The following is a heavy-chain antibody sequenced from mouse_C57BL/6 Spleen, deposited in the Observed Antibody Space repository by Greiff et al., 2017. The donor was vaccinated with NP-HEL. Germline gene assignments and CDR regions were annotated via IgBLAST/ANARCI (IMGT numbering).Heavy chain of an antibody. V-gene: IGHV1-69*01. D-gene: IGHD3-1*01. CDR2: IDPTDSSP. CDR3: ARSGYYVFAY. J-gene: IGHJ3*01. CDR1: GYTFTSYW. Sequence: QVQLQQPGAELVMPGASVKLSCKASGYTFTSYWMHWVKQRPGRGLEWIGEIDPTDSSPNYNQQFTGKSTLTVDKSSSTAYMQLSSLTSEDAAVYYCARSGYYVFAYWGQGTLVTVSA.